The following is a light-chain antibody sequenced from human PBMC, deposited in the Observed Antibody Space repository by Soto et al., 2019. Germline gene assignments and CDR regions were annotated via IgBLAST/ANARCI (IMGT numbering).Light chain of an antibody. J-gene: IGKJ2*01. CDR2: GAS. CDR3: KTYNKSPEYT. Sequence: EIVLTQSPGTLSLSPGERATLSCKASQSVASRYLAWYQQKPGQAPRLLIYGASSRATGIPDRFSGSGSGTYFTLTISRLETEDSAVYFCKTYNKSPEYTFGQGTTLEIK. V-gene: IGKV3-20*01. CDR1: QSVASRY.